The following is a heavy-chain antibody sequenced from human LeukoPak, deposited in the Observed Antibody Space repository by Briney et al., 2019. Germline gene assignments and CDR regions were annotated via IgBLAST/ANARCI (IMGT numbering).Heavy chain of an antibody. CDR1: GDSISSYY. J-gene: IGHJ4*02. V-gene: IGHV4-59*01. D-gene: IGHD6-13*01. CDR2: IYNTGST. Sequence: SETLSLTCTVSGDSISSYYWSWIRQPPGKKLEWIGYIYNTGSTSYNPSLKSRVTISVDTSKNRFSLKVTSVTAADTAVYYCARGSSSWSPDFDYWGQGTLVTVSS. CDR3: ARGSSSWSPDFDY.